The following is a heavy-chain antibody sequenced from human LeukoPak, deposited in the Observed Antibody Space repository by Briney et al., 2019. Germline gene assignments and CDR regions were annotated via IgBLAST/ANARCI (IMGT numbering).Heavy chain of an antibody. V-gene: IGHV4-61*02. D-gene: IGHD2-2*01. CDR3: ARTGYCSSTSCASTYDY. CDR1: GGSISSGSYY. CDR2: IYTSGST. Sequence: PSETLSLTCTVSGGSISSGSYYWSWIRQPAGKGLEWIGRIYTSGSTNYNPSLKSRVTISVDTSKNQFSLKLSSVTAADTAVYYCARTGYCSSTSCASTYDYWGQGTLVTVSS. J-gene: IGHJ4*02.